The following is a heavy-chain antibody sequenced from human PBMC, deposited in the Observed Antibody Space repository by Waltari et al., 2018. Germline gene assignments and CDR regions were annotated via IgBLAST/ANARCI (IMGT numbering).Heavy chain of an antibody. CDR2: ISSSSSTI. CDR3: ARDGSGSYYRAFDI. J-gene: IGHJ3*02. CDR1: GFTFSSYS. V-gene: IGHV3-48*01. Sequence: EVQLVESGGGLVQPGGSLRLSCAASGFTFSSYSMHWVRQAPGKGLEWVSYISSSSSTIYYADSVKGRFTISRDNAKNSLYLQMNSLRAEDTAVYYCARDGSGSYYRAFDIWGQGTMVTVSS. D-gene: IGHD3-10*01.